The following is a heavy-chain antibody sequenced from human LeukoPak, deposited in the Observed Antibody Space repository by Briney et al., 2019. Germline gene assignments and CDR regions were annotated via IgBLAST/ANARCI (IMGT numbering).Heavy chain of an antibody. CDR3: ARDHSSGWYERRNWFDP. Sequence: GASVKVSCKASGGTFSSYAISWVRQAPGQGLEWMGWINPNSGGTNYAQKFQGRVTMTRDTSISTAYMELSRLRSDDTAVYYCARDHSSGWYERRNWFDPWGQGTLVTVSS. D-gene: IGHD6-19*01. CDR2: INPNSGGT. J-gene: IGHJ5*02. V-gene: IGHV1-2*02. CDR1: GGTFSSYA.